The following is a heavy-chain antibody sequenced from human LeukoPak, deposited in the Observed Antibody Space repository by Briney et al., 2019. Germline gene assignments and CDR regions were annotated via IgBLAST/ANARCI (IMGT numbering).Heavy chain of an antibody. D-gene: IGHD4-17*01. CDR3: ANALGDYTDY. CDR2: ISAAGLST. Sequence: PGGSLRLSCTASDFAFTSSGMRWGRQVPGTGLEWVSFISAAGLSTYYADPVKGRFTVPRDNSKNTLYLQMNSLRAEDTAIYYCANALGDYTDYWGQGTLVTVSS. J-gene: IGHJ4*02. CDR1: DFAFTSSG. V-gene: IGHV3-23*01.